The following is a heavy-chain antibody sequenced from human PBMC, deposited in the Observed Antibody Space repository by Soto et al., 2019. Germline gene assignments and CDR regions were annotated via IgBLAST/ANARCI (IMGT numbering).Heavy chain of an antibody. CDR3: AKPGASTNDY. CDR2: IYYSGST. J-gene: IGHJ4*02. Sequence: SETLSLTCTVSGDSVSSNDYYWSWIRQPPGKGLEWIGYIYYSGSTNYNPSLKSRVTISVDTSKNQFSLKLSSVTAADTAVYYCAKPGASTNDYGGRETLVPASS. V-gene: IGHV4-61*08. D-gene: IGHD7-27*01. CDR1: GDSVSSNDYY.